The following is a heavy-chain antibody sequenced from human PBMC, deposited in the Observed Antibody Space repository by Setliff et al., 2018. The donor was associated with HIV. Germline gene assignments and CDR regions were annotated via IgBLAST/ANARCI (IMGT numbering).Heavy chain of an antibody. CDR3: ARGPGWPNWFDP. Sequence: LSLTCTVSGGSISSGSYYWSWIRQPAGKGLEWIGHIYTSGSTNYNPSLKSRVTISVDTSKNQFSLKLSSVTAADTAVYYCARGPGWPNWFDPWGQGTLVTVAS. CDR1: GGSISSGSYY. CDR2: IYTSGST. J-gene: IGHJ5*02. D-gene: IGHD6-19*01. V-gene: IGHV4-61*09.